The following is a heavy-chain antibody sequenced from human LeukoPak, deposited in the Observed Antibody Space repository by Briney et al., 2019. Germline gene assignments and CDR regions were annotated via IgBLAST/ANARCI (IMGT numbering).Heavy chain of an antibody. V-gene: IGHV4-31*03. D-gene: IGHD3-16*02. CDR3: ARCDGGEPYYDYVWGSYRHFDY. CDR1: GGSISSGGYY. CDR2: IYYSGST. J-gene: IGHJ4*02. Sequence: SETLSLTCTVSGGSISSGGYYWSWIRQHPGKGLEWIGYIYYSGSTYCNPSLKSRVTISVDTSKNQFSLKLSSVTAADTAVYYCARCDGGEPYYDYVWGSYRHFDYWGQGTLVTVSS.